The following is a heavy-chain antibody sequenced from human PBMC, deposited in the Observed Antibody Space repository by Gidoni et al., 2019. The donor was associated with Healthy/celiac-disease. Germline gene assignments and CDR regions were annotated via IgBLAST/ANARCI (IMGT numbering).Heavy chain of an antibody. D-gene: IGHD3-22*01. CDR1: GCTFSSYA. CDR3: ARVPYDSSGYFPPNWYFDL. V-gene: IGHV1-69*06. Sequence: QVQLVQSGAEVKKPGSSVQVSCKASGCTFSSYAISWGRQAPGQGLEWMGGIIPIFGTANYAQKFQGRVTITADKSTSTAYMELSSLRSEDTAVYYCARVPYDSSGYFPPNWYFDLWGRGTLVTVSS. J-gene: IGHJ2*01. CDR2: IIPIFGTA.